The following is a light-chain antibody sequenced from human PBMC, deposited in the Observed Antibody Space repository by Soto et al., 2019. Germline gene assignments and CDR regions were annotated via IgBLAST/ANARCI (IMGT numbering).Light chain of an antibody. V-gene: IGLV2-14*01. CDR1: NSNVGIYDF. CDR2: EVS. Sequence: QSALTQPASVSGTPGRSISISCTGSNSNVGIYDFVSWYLHHPGRAPKLIVSEVSHRPSGVSNRFSGSKSGNTASLTISGLQSEDEADYYCISYTSDDVRYVFGTGTKLTVL. J-gene: IGLJ1*01. CDR3: ISYTSDDVRYV.